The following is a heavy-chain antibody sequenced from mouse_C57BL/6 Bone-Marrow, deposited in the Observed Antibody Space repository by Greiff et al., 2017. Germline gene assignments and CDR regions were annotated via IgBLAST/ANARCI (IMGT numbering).Heavy chain of an antibody. J-gene: IGHJ3*01. Sequence: VQLQQSGAELARPGASVKLSCKASGYTFTSYGISWVKQRTGQGLEWIGEIYPRSGNTYYNEKFKGKATLTADKSSSTAYMELRSLTSEDSAVYFCARLTYYYGSSYVAWFAYWGQGTLVTGSA. CDR2: IYPRSGNT. CDR3: ARLTYYYGSSYVAWFAY. D-gene: IGHD1-1*01. CDR1: GYTFTSYG. V-gene: IGHV1-81*01.